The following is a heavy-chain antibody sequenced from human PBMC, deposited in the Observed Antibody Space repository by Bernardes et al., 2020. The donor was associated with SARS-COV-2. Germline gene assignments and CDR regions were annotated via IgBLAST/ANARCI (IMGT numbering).Heavy chain of an antibody. J-gene: IGHJ4*02. CDR2: ISSSSSTI. D-gene: IGHD4-17*01. CDR1: GFTFSSYS. Sequence: GGSLRLSCAASGFTFSSYSMNWVRQAPGKGLEWVSYISSSSSTIYYADSVKGRFTISRDNAKNSLYLQMNSLRAEDTAVYYCARDLVYGDYVSPIDYWGQGTLVTVSS. V-gene: IGHV3-48*04. CDR3: ARDLVYGDYVSPIDY.